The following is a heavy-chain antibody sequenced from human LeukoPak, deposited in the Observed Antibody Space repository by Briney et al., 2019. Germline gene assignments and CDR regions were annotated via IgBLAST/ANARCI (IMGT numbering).Heavy chain of an antibody. CDR2: INPSSGGT. Sequence: ASVKVSCKASGYTFTGYYMHWVRQAPGQGLEWMGWINPSSGGTNYAQKFQGRVTMTRDTSISTAYMELSRLRSDDTAVYYCARDRVRDNWNPDAFGIWGQGTMVTVSS. V-gene: IGHV1-2*02. CDR1: GYTFTGYY. J-gene: IGHJ3*02. D-gene: IGHD1-1*01. CDR3: ARDRVRDNWNPDAFGI.